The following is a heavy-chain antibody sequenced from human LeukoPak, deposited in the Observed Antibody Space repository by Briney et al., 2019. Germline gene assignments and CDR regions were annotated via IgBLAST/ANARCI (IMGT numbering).Heavy chain of an antibody. V-gene: IGHV4-38-2*01. J-gene: IGHJ4*02. D-gene: IGHD4-17*01. CDR3: ARINVDYGDYAVAY. CDR2: LYHSGST. Sequence: SETLSLTCAVSGYSITSGYYWGWIRQPPGRGLEWIGGLYHSGSTYYNPSLRSRVTISVDTSKNHFSLKLSSVTAADTAVYYCARINVDYGDYAVAYWGQGTLVTVSS. CDR1: GYSITSGYY.